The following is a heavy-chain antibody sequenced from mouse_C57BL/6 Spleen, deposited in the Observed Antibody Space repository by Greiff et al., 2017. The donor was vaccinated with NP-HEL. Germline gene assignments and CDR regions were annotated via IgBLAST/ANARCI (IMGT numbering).Heavy chain of an antibody. J-gene: IGHJ4*01. CDR3: ARGSNYYAMDY. V-gene: IGHV1-72*01. CDR2: IDPNSGGT. CDR1: GYTFTSYW. Sequence: QVQLQQPGAELVKPGASVKLSCKASGYTFTSYWMHWVKQRPGRGLEWIGWIDPNSGGTKYNEKFKSKATLTVDKPSSTAYMQLSSLTSEDSAVYYCARGSNYYAMDYWGQGTSVTVSS. D-gene: IGHD2-5*01.